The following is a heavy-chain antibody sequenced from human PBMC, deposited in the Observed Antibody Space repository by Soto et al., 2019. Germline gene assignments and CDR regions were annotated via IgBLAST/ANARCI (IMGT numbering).Heavy chain of an antibody. CDR1: GCSISSYY. V-gene: IGHV4-59*12. D-gene: IGHD3-22*01. J-gene: IGHJ4*02. Sequence: ETLSLTCTVSGCSISSYYWSWIRQPPGKGLEWIGYFYYTGSINYNPSLKSRVTISIDASKNQFSLRLSSVTAADTAAYYCARSMFYSDGSNYSPFDYWGQGTLVTVSS. CDR3: ARSMFYSDGSNYSPFDY. CDR2: FYYTGSI.